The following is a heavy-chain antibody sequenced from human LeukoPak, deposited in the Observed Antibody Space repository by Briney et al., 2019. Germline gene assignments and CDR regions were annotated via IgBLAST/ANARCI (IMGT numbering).Heavy chain of an antibody. CDR2: MYTGTT. CDR1: GGSISSYH. CDR3: GRDRHYYDSSFDP. D-gene: IGHD3-22*01. V-gene: IGHV4-59*01. J-gene: IGHJ5*02. Sequence: SETLSLTCSVSGGSISSYHLTWIRQPSGKGLEWIGYMYTGTTNYNPSLKSRVTISVDTSKNQFSLKLTSMTAADTAVYYCGRDRHYYDSSFDPWGQGTLVTVSS.